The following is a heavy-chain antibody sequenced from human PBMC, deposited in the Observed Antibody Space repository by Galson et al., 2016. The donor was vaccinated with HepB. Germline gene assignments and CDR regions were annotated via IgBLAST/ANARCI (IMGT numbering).Heavy chain of an antibody. CDR2: VNHSGGT. J-gene: IGHJ1*01. CDR1: GGSFSDYY. CDR3: ARGETGYCSGTRCYSRYFHY. V-gene: IGHV4-34*01. Sequence: ETLSLTCAVSGGSFSDYYWSAIRQPPGKGLEWIAEVNHSGGTNFNPSLKSRVTISVGTSKNRFSLRLSSVTAADTAVYYCARGETGYCSGTRCYSRYFHYWGQGTRVTVSS. D-gene: IGHD2-2*01.